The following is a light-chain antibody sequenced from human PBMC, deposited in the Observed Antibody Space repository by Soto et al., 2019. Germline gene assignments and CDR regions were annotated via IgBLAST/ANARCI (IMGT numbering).Light chain of an antibody. V-gene: IGKV3-20*01. CDR2: GAS. Sequence: EIVLTQSPCTLSLSPGERATLSCRASQSVSSSYLAWYQQKPGQAPRLLIYGASSRATGIPDRFSGSGSGTDFTLTISSLQPEDSATYFCQQYKAYSTWTFGQGTKVDIK. J-gene: IGKJ1*01. CDR1: QSVSSSY. CDR3: QQYKAYSTWT.